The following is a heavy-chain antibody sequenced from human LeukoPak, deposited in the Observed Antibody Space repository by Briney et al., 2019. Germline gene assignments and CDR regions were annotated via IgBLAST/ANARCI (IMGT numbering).Heavy chain of an antibody. D-gene: IGHD1-7*01. Sequence: TPSETLSLTCSVSGGSISSYYWSWIRQPPGKRLEWIGYIYSTGSTNYNPSLKSRVTISLDMSMNQFSLKLSSVTAADTAVYYCASLTGTARGYWGQGTLVTVSS. J-gene: IGHJ4*02. CDR2: IYSTGST. V-gene: IGHV4-59*08. CDR1: GGSISSYY. CDR3: ASLTGTARGY.